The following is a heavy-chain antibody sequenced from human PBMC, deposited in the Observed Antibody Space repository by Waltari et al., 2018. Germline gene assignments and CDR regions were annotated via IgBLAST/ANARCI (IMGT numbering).Heavy chain of an antibody. CDR2: IYTSGTT. D-gene: IGHD3-22*01. Sequence: QVQLQESGPGLVKPSETLSLTCTVSGGSISSYYWSWIRQPAGKGLEWIGRIYTSGTTNYNPSLKIRVTMSVDTSKTQFSLKLSSVTAADTAVYYCARELMDSSGYYWAGDYYYGMDVWGQGTTVTVSS. J-gene: IGHJ6*02. V-gene: IGHV4-4*07. CDR3: ARELMDSSGYYWAGDYYYGMDV. CDR1: GGSISSYY.